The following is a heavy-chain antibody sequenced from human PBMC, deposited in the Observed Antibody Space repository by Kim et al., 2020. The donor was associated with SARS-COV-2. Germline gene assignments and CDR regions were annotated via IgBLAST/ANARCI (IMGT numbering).Heavy chain of an antibody. CDR3: AREGMVRGVIITWADY. D-gene: IGHD3-10*01. CDR2: ISYDGSNK. Sequence: GGSLRLSCAASGFTFSSYAMHWVRQAPGKGLEWVAVISYDGSNKYYADSVKGRFTISRDNSKNTLYLQMNSLRAEDTAVYYCAREGMVRGVIITWADYWGQGTLVTVSS. V-gene: IGHV3-30*04. CDR1: GFTFSSYA. J-gene: IGHJ4*02.